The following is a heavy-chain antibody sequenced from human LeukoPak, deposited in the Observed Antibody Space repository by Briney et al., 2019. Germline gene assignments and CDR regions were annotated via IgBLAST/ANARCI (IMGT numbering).Heavy chain of an antibody. J-gene: IGHJ2*01. Sequence: PSETLSLTCTVSLGALSTYYWSCIRQPPGKGLEWMGYMYYSGSTNYNSSLQRRVTMSVDTSKNQFSLNLSTLTAADTAVYYCARLRRYYYDSSGYGRWYFDLWGRGTLVTVSS. D-gene: IGHD3-22*01. CDR1: LGALSTYY. CDR3: ARLRRYYYDSSGYGRWYFDL. V-gene: IGHV4-59*08. CDR2: MYYSGST.